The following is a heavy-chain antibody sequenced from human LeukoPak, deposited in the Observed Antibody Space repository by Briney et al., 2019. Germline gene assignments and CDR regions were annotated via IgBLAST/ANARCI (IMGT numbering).Heavy chain of an antibody. CDR2: INPNSGGT. J-gene: IGHJ3*02. D-gene: IGHD1-26*01. CDR3: ASSSEYSGSYYGLGGAFDI. CDR1: GYTFTGYY. V-gene: IGHV1-2*02. Sequence: ASVKVSCKASGYTFTGYYMHWVRQAPGQGLEWMGWINPNSGGTNYAQKFQGRVTMTRDTSISTAYMELSRLRSDDTAVYYCASSSEYSGSYYGLGGAFDIWGQGTMVTVSS.